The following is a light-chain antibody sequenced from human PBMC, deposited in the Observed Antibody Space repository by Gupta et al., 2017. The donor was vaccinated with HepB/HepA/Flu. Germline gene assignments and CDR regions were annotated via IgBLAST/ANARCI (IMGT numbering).Light chain of an antibody. CDR1: SSNIGSNT. CDR2: SNN. CDR3: AAWDDSRNCQV. V-gene: IGLV1-44*01. J-gene: IGLJ3*02. Sequence: QSVLTQPPSASGTPGPRVTISCSGSSSNIGSNTVNWYQQLPGTAPNLLIYSNNQRRSGVPDRFSGSKSGTSASLAISGLQAEDEADYYCAAWDDSRNCQVFGGGTKLTVL.